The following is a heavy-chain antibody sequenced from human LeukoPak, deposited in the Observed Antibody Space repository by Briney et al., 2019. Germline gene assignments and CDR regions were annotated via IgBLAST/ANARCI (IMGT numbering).Heavy chain of an antibody. D-gene: IGHD2-21*01. Sequence: GGSLRLSCAASGFSFNNYVMSWVRQAPGKGLEWVSAISGDGARTYYADSVKGRFTISRDNSKNTLDLQMNSLRAEDTAIYYCARTVVVITFRFDSWGQGSLVTVSS. CDR3: ARTVVVITFRFDS. CDR2: ISGDGART. J-gene: IGHJ4*02. V-gene: IGHV3-23*01. CDR1: GFSFNNYV.